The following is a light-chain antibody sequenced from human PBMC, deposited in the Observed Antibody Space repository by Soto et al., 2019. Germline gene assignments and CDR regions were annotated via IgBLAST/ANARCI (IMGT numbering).Light chain of an antibody. J-gene: IGLJ2*01. CDR1: SSDVGSYNL. CDR2: EGS. Sequence: QSALTQPASVSGSPGQSITISCTGTSSDVGSYNLVSWYQQHPGKAPKLMIYEGSKRPSGVSNRFSVSKSGNTASLTISGLQAEDEADYYCFSYAGSSRGVVFGGGTKLTVL. CDR3: FSYAGSSRGVV. V-gene: IGLV2-23*01.